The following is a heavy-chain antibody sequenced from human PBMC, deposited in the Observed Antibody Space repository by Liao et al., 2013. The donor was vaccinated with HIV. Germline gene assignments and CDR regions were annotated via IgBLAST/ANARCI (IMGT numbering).Heavy chain of an antibody. CDR3: ARSERWTLSSGDV. CDR2: IFYSGST. J-gene: IGHJ6*04. CDR1: AGSFSDYY. Sequence: QVRLQESGPGLVKPSQTLSLTCAVYAGSFSDYYWAWIRQPPGKGLEWIGSIFYSGSTYYNPSLKSRVTISVDTSKNQFSLKLNSVTAADTAIYYCARSERWTLSSGDVWGRGTTVTVSS. D-gene: IGHD3-10*01. V-gene: IGHV4-34*09.